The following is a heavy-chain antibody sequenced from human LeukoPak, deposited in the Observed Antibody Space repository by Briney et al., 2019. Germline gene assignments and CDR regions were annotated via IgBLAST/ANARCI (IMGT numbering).Heavy chain of an antibody. CDR1: GGSISSSSYY. CDR2: IYYSGST. V-gene: IGHV4-39*01. D-gene: IGHD3-3*01. J-gene: IGHJ3*01. CDR3: ARITDRTIFGEIMHGFDV. Sequence: PSETLSLTCTVSGGSISSSSYYWGWIRQPRGKGLEWIGSIYYSGSTYYNPSLKSRVTISVDTSKNQFSLKLNSVTAADTAVYYCARITDRTIFGEIMHGFDVWGQGTPVTVSS.